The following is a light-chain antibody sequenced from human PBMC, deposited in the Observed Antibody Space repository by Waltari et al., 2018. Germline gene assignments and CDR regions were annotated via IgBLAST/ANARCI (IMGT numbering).Light chain of an antibody. CDR3: HSRDSSGNVL. V-gene: IGLV3-19*01. CDR2: GKN. J-gene: IGLJ2*01. Sequence: SSELTQDPAVSVALGQTVRITCQGASLRTYYVSWFHQKPGQAPALVIYGKNNRPSGIPDRFSASSSGSTASLTIIGAQAEDEADYYCHSRDSSGNVLISGGTKLTVV. CDR1: SLRTYY.